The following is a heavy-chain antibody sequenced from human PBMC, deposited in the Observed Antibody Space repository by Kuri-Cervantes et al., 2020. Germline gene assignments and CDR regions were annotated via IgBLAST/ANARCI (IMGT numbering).Heavy chain of an antibody. V-gene: IGHV4-4*07. J-gene: IGHJ4*02. Sequence: SETLSLTCTVSGASINSYYWSWIRQSAGKGLEWIGRIHTAEYTIYNPSLRSRVTISVDKSKNQFSLSLTSVTAADTAIYYCAALVDYWGQGTLVTVSS. CDR3: AALVDY. CDR2: IHTAEYT. CDR1: GASINSYY. D-gene: IGHD1-26*01.